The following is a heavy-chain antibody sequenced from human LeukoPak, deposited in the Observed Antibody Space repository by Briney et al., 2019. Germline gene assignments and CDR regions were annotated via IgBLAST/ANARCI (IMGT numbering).Heavy chain of an antibody. CDR2: ISYSGST. Sequence: SETLSPTCTVSGGSICSYSSTWIRQPPGKGLEWIGYISYSGSTNYNPSLKSRVTISVDTSKNQFSLKLSSVTAADTAVYYCARWGRFQLRTDDGFDIWGQGTMVAVSS. CDR3: ARWGRFQLRTDDGFDI. CDR1: GGSICSYS. J-gene: IGHJ3*02. V-gene: IGHV4-59*01. D-gene: IGHD2-2*01.